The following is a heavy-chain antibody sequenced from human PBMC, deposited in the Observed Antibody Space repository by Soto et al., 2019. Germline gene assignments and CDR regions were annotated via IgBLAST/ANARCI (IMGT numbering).Heavy chain of an antibody. CDR3: TTAVGWSRYYYGMDV. V-gene: IGHV3-15*07. J-gene: IGHJ6*02. CDR1: GFTFSNAW. Sequence: GGSLRLSCAASGFTFSNAWMNWVRQAPGKGLEWVGRIKSKTDGGTTDYAAPVKGRFTISRDDSKNTLYLQMNSLKTEDTAVYYCTTAVGWSRYYYGMDVWGQGTTVTVSS. D-gene: IGHD3-3*01. CDR2: IKSKTDGGTT.